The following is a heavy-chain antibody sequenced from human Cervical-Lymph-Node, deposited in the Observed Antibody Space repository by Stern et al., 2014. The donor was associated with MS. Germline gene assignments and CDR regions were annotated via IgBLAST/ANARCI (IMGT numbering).Heavy chain of an antibody. Sequence: VQLVESGGGLVKPGRSLRLSCTASGFTFGDYALNWFRQAPGKGLEYVGSIRSKDGGGLEGYVGSVKGRFSISRDDSKNTAYLQMNSLKTEDSAIYFCTRNGIYCSGDICYSLDFDIWGPGTLVTVSS. CDR2: IRSKDGGGLE. V-gene: IGHV3-49*05. CDR1: GFTFGDYA. D-gene: IGHD2-15*01. J-gene: IGHJ3*02. CDR3: TRNGIYCSGDICYSLDFDI.